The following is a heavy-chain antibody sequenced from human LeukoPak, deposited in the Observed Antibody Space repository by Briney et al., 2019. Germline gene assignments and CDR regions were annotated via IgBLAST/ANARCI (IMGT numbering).Heavy chain of an antibody. Sequence: GGSLRLSCAASGFTFTDYAMTWVRQAPGKGLEWVSVIYSGGSTYYADSVKGRFTISRDSSRNTLFLQMNSLRAEDTAVYYCARDKGGDEGSKFDSWGQGTLVTVSS. CDR1: GFTFTDYA. CDR3: ARDKGGDEGSKFDS. J-gene: IGHJ4*02. D-gene: IGHD2-21*01. CDR2: IYSGGST. V-gene: IGHV3-53*01.